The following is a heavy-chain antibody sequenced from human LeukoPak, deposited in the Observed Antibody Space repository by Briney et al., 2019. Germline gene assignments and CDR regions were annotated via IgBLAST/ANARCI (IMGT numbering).Heavy chain of an antibody. J-gene: IGHJ5*02. D-gene: IGHD3-3*01. CDR1: GGSISSSSYY. V-gene: IGHV4-39*07. Sequence: PSETLSLTCTVSGGSISSSSYYWSWIRQPPGKGLEWIGNIYYSGSTYCDPSLKSRVTISVDTSKNQFSLKLSSVTAADTAVYYCARGGGSSHTIFGRNNWFDPWGQGTLVTVSS. CDR3: ARGGGSSHTIFGRNNWFDP. CDR2: IYYSGST.